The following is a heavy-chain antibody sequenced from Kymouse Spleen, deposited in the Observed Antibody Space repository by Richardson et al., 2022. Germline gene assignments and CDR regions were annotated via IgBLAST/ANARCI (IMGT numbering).Heavy chain of an antibody. J-gene: IGHJ4*02. Sequence: EVQLVESGGGLVQPGGSLRLSCAASGFTFSDHYMDWVRQAPGKGLEWVGRTRNKANSYTTEYAASVKGRFTISRDDSKNSLYLQMNSLKTEDTAVYYCARVPYNWNFL*EGHRLL. CDR1: GFTFSDHY. D-gene: IGHD1-7*01. V-gene: IGHV3-72*01. CDR2: TRNKANSYTT.